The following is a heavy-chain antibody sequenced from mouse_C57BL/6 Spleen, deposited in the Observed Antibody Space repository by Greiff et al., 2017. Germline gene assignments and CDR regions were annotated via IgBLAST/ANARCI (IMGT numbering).Heavy chain of an antibody. V-gene: IGHV5-6*01. J-gene: IGHJ1*03. CDR1: GFTFSSYG. CDR2: ISSGGSYT. D-gene: IGHD2-5*01. Sequence: EVQRVESGGDLVKPGGSLKLSCAASGFTFSSYGMSWVRQTPDKRLEWVATISSGGSYTYYPDSVKGRLTISRANAKNTPSLQMSRLKSEDTAVYYCARHTYCSNSGGWYFDVWGTGTTVTVAS. CDR3: ARHTYCSNSGGWYFDV.